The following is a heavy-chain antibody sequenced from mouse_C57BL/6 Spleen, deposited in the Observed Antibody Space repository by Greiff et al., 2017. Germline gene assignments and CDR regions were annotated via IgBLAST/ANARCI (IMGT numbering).Heavy chain of an antibody. CDR2: IDPSASYT. CDR3: ARVTTVVANYGDY. J-gene: IGHJ2*01. V-gene: IGHV1-69*01. Sequence: QVQLQQPGAELVMPGASVKLSCKASGYTFTSYWMHWVKQRPGQGLEWIGEIDPSASYTTYNQQFQGQSTLTVDKSSSTAYMQLSSLTSEDSAVYYCARVTTVVANYGDYWGQGTTRTVAS. CDR1: GYTFTSYW. D-gene: IGHD1-1*01.